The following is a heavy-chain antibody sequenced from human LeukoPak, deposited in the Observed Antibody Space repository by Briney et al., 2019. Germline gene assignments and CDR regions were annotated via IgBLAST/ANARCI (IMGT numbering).Heavy chain of an antibody. CDR1: GYTFTSYG. Sequence: ASVKVSCKASGYTFTSYGISWVRQAPGQGGEGRGWISAYNGNTNYAQKLQGRVTMTTDTSTSTAYMELRSLRSDDTAVYYCAREWYITGTTDGMDVWGQGTPVTVSS. CDR2: ISAYNGNT. V-gene: IGHV1-18*01. D-gene: IGHD1-14*01. CDR3: AREWYITGTTDGMDV. J-gene: IGHJ6*02.